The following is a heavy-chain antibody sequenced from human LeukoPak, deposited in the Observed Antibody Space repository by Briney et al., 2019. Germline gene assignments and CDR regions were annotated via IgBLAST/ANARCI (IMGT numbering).Heavy chain of an antibody. Sequence: SETLSLTCAVNAGSFTGYYWSWIRQPPGKGLEWIGEIDHSGSISYNPSLRSRVTISVHTFKNQFSLNLRSVTAADRAIYYCARGGYGPGSHYRYWGQGTLVTVSS. CDR3: ARGGYGPGSHYRY. V-gene: IGHV4-34*01. CDR2: IDHSGSI. D-gene: IGHD3-10*01. CDR1: AGSFTGYY. J-gene: IGHJ4*02.